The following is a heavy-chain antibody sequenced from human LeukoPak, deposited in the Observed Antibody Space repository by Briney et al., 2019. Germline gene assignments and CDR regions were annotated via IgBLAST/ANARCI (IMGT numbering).Heavy chain of an antibody. CDR3: AKDRPKSTRPRTQGPLGAFDI. J-gene: IGHJ3*02. CDR1: GFTFSSYA. D-gene: IGHD1-14*01. CDR2: ISGSGGST. Sequence: GGSLRLSCAASGFTFSSYAMSWVRQAPGKGLEWVSAISGSGGSTYYADSVKGRFTISRDNSKNTLYLQMNSLRAEDTAVYYCAKDRPKSTRPRTQGPLGAFDIWGQGTMVTVSS. V-gene: IGHV3-23*01.